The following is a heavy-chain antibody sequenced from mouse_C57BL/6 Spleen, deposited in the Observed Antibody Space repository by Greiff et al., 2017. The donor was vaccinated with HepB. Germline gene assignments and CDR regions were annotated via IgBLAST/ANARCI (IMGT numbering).Heavy chain of an antibody. V-gene: IGHV5-6*02. CDR1: GFTFSSYG. J-gene: IGHJ2*01. CDR3: ARHYGSSYVFDY. Sequence: DVKLVESGGDLVKPGGSLKLSCAASGFTFSSYGMSWVRQTPDKRLEWVATISSGGSYTYYPDSVKGRFTISRDNAKNTLYLQMSSLKSEDTAMYYCARHYGSSYVFDYWGQGTTLTVSS. D-gene: IGHD1-1*01. CDR2: ISSGGSYT.